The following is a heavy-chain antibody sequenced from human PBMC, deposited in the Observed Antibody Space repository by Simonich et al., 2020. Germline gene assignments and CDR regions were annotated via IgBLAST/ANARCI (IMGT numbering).Heavy chain of an antibody. CDR2: INPTSGGP. CDR3: ARDTFLGYCSSTSCYDAFDI. CDR1: GYTFTGYY. D-gene: IGHD2-2*01. J-gene: IGHJ3*02. Sequence: QVQLVQSGAEVKKPGASVKVSCKASGYTFTGYYMHWVQQAPGQGLELGVPINPTSGGPNQAQNVQGSVPMTSDTSISTAYMELSRLRSDDTAVYYCARDTFLGYCSSTSCYDAFDIWGQGTMVTVSS. V-gene: IGHV1-2*06.